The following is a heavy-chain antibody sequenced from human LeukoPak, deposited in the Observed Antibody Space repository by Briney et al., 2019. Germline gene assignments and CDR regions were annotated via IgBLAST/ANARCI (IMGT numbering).Heavy chain of an antibody. D-gene: IGHD3-16*01. CDR3: ARAGELRYMDV. CDR1: GFTFSDYY. CDR2: IKGIGPTT. Sequence: GGSLRLSCAGSGFTFSDYYMSWIRQAPGKGLEWVSTIKGIGPTTYYADSLKGRFTISRDNAKNSLFLQMSSLRADDTAIYYCARAGELRYMDVWGKGTAVTVSS. V-gene: IGHV3-11*04. J-gene: IGHJ6*03.